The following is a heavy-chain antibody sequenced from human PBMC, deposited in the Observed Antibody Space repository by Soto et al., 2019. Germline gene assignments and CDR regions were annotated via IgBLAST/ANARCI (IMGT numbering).Heavy chain of an antibody. CDR1: GFTFSSYE. Sequence: LRLSCGASGFTFSSYEMNWVRQAPGKGLEWISYIGGSGGTKYSADSVKGRFTISRDNAQNSLYLQMNSLRVEDTAVYYCVRDRGGDVGQFLFPDGFDFWGPGTMVTVSS. CDR2: IGGSGGTK. CDR3: VRDRGGDVGQFLFPDGFDF. V-gene: IGHV3-48*03. D-gene: IGHD3-10*01. J-gene: IGHJ3*01.